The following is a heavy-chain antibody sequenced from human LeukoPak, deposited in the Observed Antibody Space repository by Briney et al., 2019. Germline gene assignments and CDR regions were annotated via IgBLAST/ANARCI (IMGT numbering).Heavy chain of an antibody. CDR1: GYTFTSYY. D-gene: IGHD6-13*01. V-gene: IGHV1-46*01. Sequence: ASVKVSCKASGYTFTSYYMHWIRQAPGQGLEWMGIFYPSAGTTGYAQNFQGRVTMTRDTSTGTLYMELSSLRSEDTAVYYCAREGIAAPGNPSGYHFDYWGQGTLVTVSP. CDR2: FYPSAGTT. J-gene: IGHJ4*02. CDR3: AREGIAAPGNPSGYHFDY.